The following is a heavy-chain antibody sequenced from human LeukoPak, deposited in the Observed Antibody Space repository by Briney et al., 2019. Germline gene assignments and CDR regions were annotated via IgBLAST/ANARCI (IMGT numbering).Heavy chain of an antibody. D-gene: IGHD3-16*02. V-gene: IGHV4-39*01. CDR1: GDSISSSNYY. J-gene: IGHJ4*02. CDR2: ISDSGNT. CDR3: ARLFRDHRGYFDY. Sequence: SETLSLTCTVSGDSISSSNYYWGWIRRPPGKGLEWVASISDSGNTYYTPSLRSRVTMSVDTSRNQLSLELNSATAGDTAVYYCARLFRDHRGYFDYWGQGTLVTVAS.